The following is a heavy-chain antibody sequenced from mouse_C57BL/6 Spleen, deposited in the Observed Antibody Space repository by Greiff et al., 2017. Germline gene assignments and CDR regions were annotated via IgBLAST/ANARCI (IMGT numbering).Heavy chain of an antibody. D-gene: IGHD1-1*01. Sequence: QVQLQQSGAELAKPGASVKLSCKASGYTFTSYWMHWVKQRPGQGLEWIGYINPSSGYTKYNQKFKDKATLTADKSSSTAYMQLSSLTYEDSAVYYCAREDTTVVATGGYFDVWGTGTTVTVAS. CDR2: INPSSGYT. CDR1: GYTFTSYW. CDR3: AREDTTVVATGGYFDV. J-gene: IGHJ1*03. V-gene: IGHV1-7*01.